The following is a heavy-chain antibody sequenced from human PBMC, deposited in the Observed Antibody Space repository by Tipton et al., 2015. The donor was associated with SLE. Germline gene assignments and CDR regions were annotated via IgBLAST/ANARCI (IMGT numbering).Heavy chain of an antibody. Sequence: TLSLTCNVSGGSISSYYWTWIRQPPGKGLEWIGYIFYNGDSNYNPSLKGRVTMSVDMSKNQFSLKLTSVTAADTAVYYCARGPRGYDFWSGYYSWFDPWGQGTLVTVSS. V-gene: IGHV4-59*08. CDR1: GGSISSYY. J-gene: IGHJ5*02. CDR2: IFYNGDS. D-gene: IGHD3-3*01. CDR3: ARGPRGYDFWSGYYSWFDP.